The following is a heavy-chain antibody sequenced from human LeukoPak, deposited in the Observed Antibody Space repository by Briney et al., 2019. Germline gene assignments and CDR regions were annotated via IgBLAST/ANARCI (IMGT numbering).Heavy chain of an antibody. CDR1: GGAISSGGYS. D-gene: IGHD3-3*01. V-gene: IGHV4-30-2*06. Sequence: PSETLSLTCTVSGGAISSGGYSWNWIRQSPGKGLEWIGCIYDRGPAYYNPSLKSRFTISVDRPKNQFFLNVTSLTAADTAVYYCARDLEWLSAWGQGTLVTVSS. J-gene: IGHJ4*02. CDR2: IYDRGPA. CDR3: ARDLEWLSA.